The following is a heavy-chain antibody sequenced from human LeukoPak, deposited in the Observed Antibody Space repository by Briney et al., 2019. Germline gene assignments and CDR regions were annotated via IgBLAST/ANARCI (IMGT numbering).Heavy chain of an antibody. Sequence: GGSLRLSCAASGFTFSNAWMIWVRQATGKGLEWVGRIKSKTDGGTTDYAAPVKGRFTISRDDSKNTLYLQMNSLKTEDTAVYYCTKGGGGYHYYYYGMDVWGQGTTVTVSS. D-gene: IGHD3-22*01. CDR2: IKSKTDGGTT. V-gene: IGHV3-15*01. CDR3: TKGGGGYHYYYYGMDV. CDR1: GFTFSNAW. J-gene: IGHJ6*02.